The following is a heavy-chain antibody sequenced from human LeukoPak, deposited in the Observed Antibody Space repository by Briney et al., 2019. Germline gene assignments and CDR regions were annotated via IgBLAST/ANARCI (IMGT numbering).Heavy chain of an antibody. CDR2: IYPADSDT. V-gene: IGHV5-51*01. Sequence: GESLKISCKGSGYNFTNYWIGWVRQMPGKGLEWMGFIYPADSDTRYSPSFQGQVTISADKSISTAYLQWSSLKASDTAMYYCARHGATVNTDYMDVWGKGTTVTISS. CDR1: GYNFTNYW. J-gene: IGHJ6*03. D-gene: IGHD4-17*01. CDR3: ARHGATVNTDYMDV.